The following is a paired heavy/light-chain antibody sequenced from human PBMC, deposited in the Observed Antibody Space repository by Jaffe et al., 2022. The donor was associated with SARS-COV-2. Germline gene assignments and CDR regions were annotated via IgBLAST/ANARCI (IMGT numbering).Heavy chain of an antibody. CDR2: ISSTSAYA. CDR1: GFIFSDYY. J-gene: IGHJ6*02. V-gene: IGHV3-11*06. D-gene: IGHD6-13*01. CDR3: VRDSSGVPTAAVIYHYYGMGV. Sequence: QLQLVESGGGLVKPGGSLRLSCAASGFIFSDYYMSWIRQPPGKGLEWVADISSTSAYANYADSVKGRFIISRDNAEKSLFLQMNSLRAEDTAVYYCVRDSSGVPTAAVIYHYYGMGVWGQGTTVTVSS.
Light chain of an antibody. CDR3: MQALQTPRT. CDR1: QSLLYSNGYNY. V-gene: IGKV2-28*01. Sequence: DIVMTQSPLSLPVTPGEPASISCRSSQSLLYSNGYNYLDWFLQKPGQSPQLLIYLGSNRASGVPDRFSGSGSGTDFTLKISRVEAEDVGVYYCMQALQTPRTFGQGTRVEI. CDR2: LGS. J-gene: IGKJ1*01.